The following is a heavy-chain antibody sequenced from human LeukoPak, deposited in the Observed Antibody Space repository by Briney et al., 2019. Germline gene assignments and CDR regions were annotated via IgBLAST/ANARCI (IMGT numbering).Heavy chain of an antibody. CDR2: LVPSRGSP. D-gene: IGHD3-3*01. CDR3: ARLVSFTYYDFWSGYRNHNWFDP. V-gene: IGHV1-46*01. J-gene: IGHJ5*02. CDR1: GYTFTAFY. Sequence: ASVKVSCKASGYTFTAFYIHWVRQAPGQGLEWMAKLVPSRGSPSYAQNFQGRVTVTSDTSTSTAYMELSSLRSEDTAVYYCARLVSFTYYDFWSGYRNHNWFDPWGQGTLVTVSS.